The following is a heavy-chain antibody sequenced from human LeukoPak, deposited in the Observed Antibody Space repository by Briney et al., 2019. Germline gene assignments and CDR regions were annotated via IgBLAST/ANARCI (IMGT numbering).Heavy chain of an antibody. CDR1: GGTFISYA. Sequence: ASVKVSCKASGGTFISYAISWVRQAPGQGLEWMGGIIPIFGTANYAQKFQGRVTITTDESTSTAYMELSSLRSEDTAVYYCARSIAAAGHYYYVDVWGKGTTVTVSS. J-gene: IGHJ6*03. D-gene: IGHD6-13*01. CDR3: ARSIAAAGHYYYVDV. CDR2: IIPIFGTA. V-gene: IGHV1-69*05.